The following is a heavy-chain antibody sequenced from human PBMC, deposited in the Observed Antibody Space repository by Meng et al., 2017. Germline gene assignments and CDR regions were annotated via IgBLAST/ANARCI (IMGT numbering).Heavy chain of an antibody. CDR1: GFTFSGSA. J-gene: IGHJ6*02. D-gene: IGHD6-19*01. CDR3: TRRSVAGSRYYYYYGMDV. V-gene: IGHV3-73*01. CDR2: IRSKANSYVT. Sequence: GAFLKTSCAASGFTFSGSAMHGVRQASGKGLEWVGRIRSKANSYVTAYVASVKGRFTISKDDSTNTAYLQMNGLKTEKTAVYYCTRRSVAGSRYYYYYGMDVWGQGTTVTVSS.